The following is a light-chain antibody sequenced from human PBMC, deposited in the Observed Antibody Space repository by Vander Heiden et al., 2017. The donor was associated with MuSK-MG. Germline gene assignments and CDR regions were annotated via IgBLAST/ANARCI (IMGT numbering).Light chain of an antibody. Sequence: DIQMTQSPSSLSASVGDRVTITCQASQDISNYLNWYQQKPGKAPKLLIYDASNLETGVPSRFSGSGSGTDFTCTISSLQTEDIATYYCKQYDNLQPSTFGRGTRLEIK. CDR2: DAS. V-gene: IGKV1-33*01. J-gene: IGKJ5*01. CDR1: QDISNY. CDR3: KQYDNLQPST.